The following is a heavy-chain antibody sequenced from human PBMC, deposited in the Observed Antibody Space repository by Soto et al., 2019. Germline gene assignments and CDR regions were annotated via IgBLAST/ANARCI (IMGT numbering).Heavy chain of an antibody. CDR2: IYYSGST. V-gene: IGHV4-59*01. CDR3: ARYEAAPRIAFDI. D-gene: IGHD2-15*01. Sequence: PSETLSLTCTFSGGSISSYYWSLIRQPPGKGLEWIGYIYYSGSTNYNPSLKSRVTISVDTSKNQFSLKLSSVTAADTAVYYCARYEAAPRIAFDIWGQGTMVTVSS. J-gene: IGHJ3*02. CDR1: GGSISSYY.